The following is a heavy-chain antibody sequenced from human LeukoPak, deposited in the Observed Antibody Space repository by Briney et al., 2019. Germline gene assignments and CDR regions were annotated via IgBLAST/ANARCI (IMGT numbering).Heavy chain of an antibody. Sequence: EASVKVSCKASGYTFTGYYMHWVRQAPGQGLEWMGWINPNSGGTNYAQKFQGRVTMTRDTSISTAYMELSRLRSDDTAVYYCARTYCSSTSCSNFDYWGQGTLVTVSS. J-gene: IGHJ4*02. V-gene: IGHV1-2*02. CDR2: INPNSGGT. D-gene: IGHD2-2*01. CDR3: ARTYCSSTSCSNFDY. CDR1: GYTFTGYY.